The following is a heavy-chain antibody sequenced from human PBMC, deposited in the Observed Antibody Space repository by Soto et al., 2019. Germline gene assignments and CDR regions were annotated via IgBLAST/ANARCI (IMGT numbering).Heavy chain of an antibody. V-gene: IGHV1-2*02. Sequence: ASVKVSCKASGYTFTGYRLHWVRQAPGQGLEWMGWMNTDSGSTHYVQKFQGRVTMTRDTSINTAYMELSRLTSDDTAVYYCARDYSPAEENWNDADNWFDPWGQGTLVTVSS. CDR1: GYTFTGYR. J-gene: IGHJ5*02. CDR2: MNTDSGST. CDR3: ARDYSPAEENWNDADNWFDP. D-gene: IGHD1-1*01.